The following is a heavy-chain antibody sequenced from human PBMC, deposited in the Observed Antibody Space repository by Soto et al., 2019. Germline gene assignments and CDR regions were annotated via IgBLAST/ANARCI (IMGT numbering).Heavy chain of an antibody. D-gene: IGHD6-19*01. J-gene: IGHJ5*02. CDR2: IYYSGST. V-gene: IGHV4-39*01. CDR3: ARHYSSGSRNWFDP. CDR1: GCSINSSSYF. Sequence: SETLSLNFRVSGCSINSSSYFWGWVRQPPGKGLEWIGSIYYSGSTYYNPSLRSRVTISVDTSKNQFSLKLSSVTAADTAVFYCARHYSSGSRNWFDPWGQGTLVTVSS.